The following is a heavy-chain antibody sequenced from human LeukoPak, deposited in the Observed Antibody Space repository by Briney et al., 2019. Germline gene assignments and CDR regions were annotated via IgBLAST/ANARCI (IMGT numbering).Heavy chain of an antibody. J-gene: IGHJ4*02. Sequence: SETLSLTCTVSGGSISSYYWSWIRQAPGKGLEWIGYIYYSGSTNYNPSLKSRVTISVDTSKNQFSLKLSSVTAADTAVYYCAMTRAYCSSTSCYGVFDYWGQGTLVTVSS. CDR2: IYYSGST. CDR1: GGSISSYY. D-gene: IGHD2-2*01. V-gene: IGHV4-59*08. CDR3: AMTRAYCSSTSCYGVFDY.